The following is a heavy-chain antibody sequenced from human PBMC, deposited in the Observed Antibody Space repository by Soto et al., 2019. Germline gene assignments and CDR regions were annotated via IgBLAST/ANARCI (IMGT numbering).Heavy chain of an antibody. CDR3: ARGYSIFYDSSVGYGMDV. V-gene: IGHV4-34*01. J-gene: IGHJ6*02. CDR2: INHSGST. D-gene: IGHD3-22*01. Sequence: QVQLQQWGAGLLKPSETLSLTCAVYGGSFSGYYWSWIRQPPGKGLEWIGEINHSGSTNYNPSLKSRVTISVHNYKNHFSLMQSSVTSEYTAVYYCARGYSIFYDSSVGYGMDVWGQGTTVTVS. CDR1: GGSFSGYY.